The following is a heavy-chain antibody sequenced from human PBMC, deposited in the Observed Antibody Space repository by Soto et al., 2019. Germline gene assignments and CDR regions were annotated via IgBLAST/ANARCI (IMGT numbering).Heavy chain of an antibody. J-gene: IGHJ5*02. CDR3: TRADSSGLTNWFDP. CDR1: GFTFGDYA. CDR2: IRSKAYGGTT. Sequence: SLRISCTASGFTFGDYAMSWFRQAPGKGLEWVGFIRSKAYGGTTEYAASVKGRFTISRDDSKSIAYLQMNSLKTEDTAVYYCTRADSSGLTNWFDPWGQGTLVTVSS. D-gene: IGHD3-22*01. V-gene: IGHV3-49*03.